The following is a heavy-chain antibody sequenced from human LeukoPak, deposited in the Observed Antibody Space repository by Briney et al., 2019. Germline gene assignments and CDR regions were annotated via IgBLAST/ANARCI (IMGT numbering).Heavy chain of an antibody. Sequence: SETLSLTCTVSGGSISGYYWSWIRQSAGKGLEWIGRVYSSGSTNYNPSLKSRDTMSVDTSKNHFSLNLSSVTAADTAVYYCARGDSTNQDGDYYGLDVWGQGTTVTVSS. V-gene: IGHV4-4*07. J-gene: IGHJ6*02. CDR2: VYSSGST. CDR1: GGSISGYY. D-gene: IGHD5/OR15-5a*01. CDR3: ARGDSTNQDGDYYGLDV.